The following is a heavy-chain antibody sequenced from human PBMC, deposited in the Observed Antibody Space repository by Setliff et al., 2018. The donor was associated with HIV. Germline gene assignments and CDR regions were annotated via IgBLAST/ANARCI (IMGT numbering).Heavy chain of an antibody. J-gene: IGHJ6*03. CDR3: ARGRDGELFTKEGNYYYYIDV. V-gene: IGHV4-61*02. Sequence: PSETLSLTCTVSGVSISSGSYYWSWIRQSAGKGLEWIGRIYTSGSTNDNPSLKSRVTMSVDTSQNQFSLKLTSVTAADTAMYYCARGRDGELFTKEGNYYYYIDVWGKGTTVTVSS. D-gene: IGHD3-10*01. CDR2: IYTSGST. CDR1: GVSISSGSYY.